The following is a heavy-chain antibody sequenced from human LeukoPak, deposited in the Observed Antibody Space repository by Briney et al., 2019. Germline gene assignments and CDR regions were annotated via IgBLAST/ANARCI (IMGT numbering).Heavy chain of an antibody. V-gene: IGHV4-30-4*01. CDR1: GGSINSSGSY. D-gene: IGHD3-10*01. CDR2: IYYSGST. Sequence: PSQTLSLTCTVSGGSINSSGSYWSWIRQPPGKGLEWIGYIYYSGSTYYNPSLKSRVTISADTSKNHFSLNLSSVTAADTAVYYCARDGSGRGYYYYGMDVWGQGTTVTVSS. J-gene: IGHJ6*02. CDR3: ARDGSGRGYYYYGMDV.